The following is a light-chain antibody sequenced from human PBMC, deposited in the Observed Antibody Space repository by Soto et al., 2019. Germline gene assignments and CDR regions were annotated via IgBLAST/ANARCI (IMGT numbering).Light chain of an antibody. CDR2: DVS. CDR3: CSYTTSNTRQIV. V-gene: IGLV2-14*01. CDR1: SSDVGGYNY. Sequence: QSVLTQPGSGSGSPGQSITISCTETSSDVGGYNYVSWYQQHPGKAPKFMIYDVSNRPSGVSNRFSGSKSGNTASLTISGLQAEDEADYYCCSYTTSNTRQIVFGTGTKVTVL. J-gene: IGLJ1*01.